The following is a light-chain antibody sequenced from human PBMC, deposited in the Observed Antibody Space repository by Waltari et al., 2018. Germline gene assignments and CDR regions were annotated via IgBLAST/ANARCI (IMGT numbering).Light chain of an antibody. CDR1: QIISNNY. Sequence: EIVLTQSPGTLSFSPGERATLSCRASQIISNNYLAWYQAKPGQAPRLLIYGISHRATGIPDRFSGGGSGTDFTLTISRLEPEEFAVYYCQQFGGSPKYTFGQGTKLEIK. V-gene: IGKV3-20*01. CDR3: QQFGGSPKYT. CDR2: GIS. J-gene: IGKJ2*01.